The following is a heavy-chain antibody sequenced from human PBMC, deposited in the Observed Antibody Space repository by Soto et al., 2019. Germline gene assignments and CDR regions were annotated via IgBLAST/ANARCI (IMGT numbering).Heavy chain of an antibody. J-gene: IGHJ4*02. CDR3: AHANNWDYRTPYYFDY. D-gene: IGHD1-7*01. CDR2: IYGNDDQ. V-gene: IGHV2-5*01. CDR1: GFSLNTSGVG. Sequence: QITLKESGPTLVNPTQTLTLTCTFSGFSLNTSGVGVGWVRQPPGKALEWLALIYGNDDQRYNLFLKNSLTITKDTSRDQVVLTITHMDPVDTATYYCAHANNWDYRTPYYFDYWGQGTLVTVS.